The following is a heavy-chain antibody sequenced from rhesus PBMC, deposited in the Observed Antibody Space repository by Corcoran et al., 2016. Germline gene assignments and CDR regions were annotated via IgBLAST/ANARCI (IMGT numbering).Heavy chain of an antibody. CDR1: GGSFSSYW. J-gene: IGHJ4*01. Sequence: QVQPQESGPGLVKPPETLSLTCAVPGGSFSSYWWSWIRQPPGKGLEWIGEINGNSGSTNCNPSLKSRVTISKDASTNQFSLKLSSVTAADTAVYYCASLYYALDYWGQGVLVTVSS. V-gene: IGHV4-80*01. CDR3: ASLYYALDY. CDR2: INGNSGST. D-gene: IGHD2-2*01.